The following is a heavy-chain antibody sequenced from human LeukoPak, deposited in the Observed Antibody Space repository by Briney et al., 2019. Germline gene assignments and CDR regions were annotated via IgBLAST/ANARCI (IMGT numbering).Heavy chain of an antibody. D-gene: IGHD2-2*02. CDR1: GYTFTSYA. CDR2: INTNTGNP. CDR3: ARPRICCSSTSCYTSYYYGMDV. J-gene: IGHJ6*02. V-gene: IGHV7-4-1*02. Sequence: ASVKVSCKASGYTFTSYAMNWVRQAPGQGLEWMGWINTNTGNPTYAQGFTGRFVFSLDTSVSTAYLQISSLKAEDTAVYYCARPRICCSSTSCYTSYYYGMDVWGQGTTVTVSS.